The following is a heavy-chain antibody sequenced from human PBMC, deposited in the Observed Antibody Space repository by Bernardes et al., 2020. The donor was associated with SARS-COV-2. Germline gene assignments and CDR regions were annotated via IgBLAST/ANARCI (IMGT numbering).Heavy chain of an antibody. Sequence: LSLTCAVYGGSFSGYYWSWIRQPPGKGLEWIGEINHSGSTNYNPSLKSRVTISVDTSKNQFSLKLSSVTAADTAVYYCASGGYGGYRYWGQGTLVTVSS. J-gene: IGHJ4*02. CDR1: GGSFSGYY. D-gene: IGHD5-12*01. V-gene: IGHV4-34*01. CDR2: INHSGST. CDR3: ASGGYGGYRY.